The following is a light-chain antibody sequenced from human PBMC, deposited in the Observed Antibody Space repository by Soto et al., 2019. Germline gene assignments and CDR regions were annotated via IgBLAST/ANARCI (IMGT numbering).Light chain of an antibody. CDR3: QQRSNWPPSIT. J-gene: IGKJ5*01. Sequence: EIVLTQSPATLSLSPGERATLSCRASQSVSSYLAWYQQKPGQAPRLLIYDASNRATGIPARFSGSGSGTDFTLTFSSLEPEDFAVYYCQQRSNWPPSITLGQGTRLEIK. CDR1: QSVSSY. CDR2: DAS. V-gene: IGKV3-11*01.